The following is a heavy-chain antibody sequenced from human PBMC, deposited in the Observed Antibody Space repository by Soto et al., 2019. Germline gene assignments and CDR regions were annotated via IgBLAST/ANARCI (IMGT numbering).Heavy chain of an antibody. Sequence: QVQLQESGPGLVKPSETLSLTCTVSGGSVSSGSYYWSWIRQPPGKGLEWIGYIYYSGSTNYNPSLKSRATISVDTSKNQFSLKLSSVTAADTAVYYCASFPLRIDAFDIWGQGTMVTVSS. CDR2: IYYSGST. CDR1: GGSVSSGSYY. D-gene: IGHD5-12*01. V-gene: IGHV4-61*01. J-gene: IGHJ3*02. CDR3: ASFPLRIDAFDI.